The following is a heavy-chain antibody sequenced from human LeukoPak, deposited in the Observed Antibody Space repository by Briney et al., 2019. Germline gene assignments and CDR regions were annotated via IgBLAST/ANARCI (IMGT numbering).Heavy chain of an antibody. D-gene: IGHD5-24*01. CDR2: IWYDGSNK. Sequence: GRSLRLSCAASGFTFSSYGMHWVRQAPGKGLEWVAVIWYDGSNKYYADSVKGRFTISRDNSKNTLYLQMNSLRAEDTAVYYCAKEGWLQFLDYWGKETLVTVS. CDR3: AKEGWLQFLDY. J-gene: IGHJ4*02. V-gene: IGHV3-33*06. CDR1: GFTFSSYG.